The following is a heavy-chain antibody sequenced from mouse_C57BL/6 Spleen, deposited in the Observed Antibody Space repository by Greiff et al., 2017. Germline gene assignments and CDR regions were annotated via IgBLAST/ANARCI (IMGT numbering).Heavy chain of an antibody. D-gene: IGHD1-1*01. CDR1: GYTFTDYE. Sequence: VQLQQSGAELVRPGASVTLSCKASGYTFTDYEMHWVKQTPVHGLEWIGASDPETGGTAYNQKFKGKAILTADKSSSTAYMELRSLTSDDAAVYYCTRRTTVVEGAMDYWGQGTSVTVSS. CDR2: SDPETGGT. V-gene: IGHV1-15*01. CDR3: TRRTTVVEGAMDY. J-gene: IGHJ4*01.